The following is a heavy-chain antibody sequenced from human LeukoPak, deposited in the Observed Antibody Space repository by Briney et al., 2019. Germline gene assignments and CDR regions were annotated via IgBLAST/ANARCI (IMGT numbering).Heavy chain of an antibody. CDR2: LRDSVTT. V-gene: IGHV4-59*11. CDR3: ATIKRGDIFGYFDF. J-gene: IGHJ4*02. CDR1: GGSITTHY. Sequence: SETLSLTCTVSGGSITTHYWSWIRQPPGKGLEWIAYLRDSVTTKDTPSLKSRVTLSADTSKNQCFLRLTSVTAADTAVYYCATIKRGDIFGYFDFWGQGILVTVSS. D-gene: IGHD5-18*01.